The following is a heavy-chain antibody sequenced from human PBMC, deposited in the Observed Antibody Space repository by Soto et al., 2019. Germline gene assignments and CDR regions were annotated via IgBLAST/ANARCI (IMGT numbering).Heavy chain of an antibody. Sequence: HGESLKISCKGSGYSFTSYWIGWVRQMPGKGLEWMGIIYPGDSDTRYSPSFQGQVTISADKSISTAYLQWSSLKASDTAMYYCARRHSGYMEGYYYYGMDVWGQGTTVTVSS. V-gene: IGHV5-51*01. CDR3: ARRHSGYMEGYYYYGMDV. D-gene: IGHD5-12*01. CDR1: GYSFTSYW. CDR2: IYPGDSDT. J-gene: IGHJ6*02.